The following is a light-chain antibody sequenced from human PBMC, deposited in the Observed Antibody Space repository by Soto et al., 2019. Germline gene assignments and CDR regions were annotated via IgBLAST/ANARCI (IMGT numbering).Light chain of an antibody. Sequence: IEMTQSPATLSSSPGKRATLSCRASQNISNYLIWYQQKPGQAPKLLIYDVSNRATGIPARFRGGGPGTNFTLAISSLEPEDFAVYYCQQRRSWQVTFGQGTRLEIK. J-gene: IGKJ5*01. V-gene: IGKV3D-11*02. CDR2: DVS. CDR1: QNISNY. CDR3: QQRRSWQVT.